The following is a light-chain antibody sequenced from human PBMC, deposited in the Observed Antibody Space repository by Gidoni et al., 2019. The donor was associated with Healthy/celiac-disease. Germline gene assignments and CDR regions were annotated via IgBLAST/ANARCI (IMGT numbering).Light chain of an antibody. Sequence: TGTSSDVGGYNYVSWYQQHPGKAPKLMIYDVSNRPSGVSNRFSGSKSGNTASLTISGLQAEDEADYYCSSYTSSSSWVFGGGTKLTVL. CDR1: SSDVGGYNY. CDR3: SSYTSSSSWV. V-gene: IGLV2-14*04. J-gene: IGLJ3*02. CDR2: DVS.